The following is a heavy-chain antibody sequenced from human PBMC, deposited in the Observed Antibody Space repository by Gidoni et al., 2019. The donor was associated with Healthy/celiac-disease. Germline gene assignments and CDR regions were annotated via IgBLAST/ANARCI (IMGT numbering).Heavy chain of an antibody. Sequence: QVQLVQSGAEVTKPGASVKVSCKASGYPFTSYAMHWVRQAPGQRLEWMGWINAGNGNTKYSQKFQGRVTITRDTSASTAYMELSSLRSEDTAVYYCARDSSGWYRFPDYWGQGTLVTVSS. V-gene: IGHV1-3*01. CDR2: INAGNGNT. CDR3: ARDSSGWYRFPDY. J-gene: IGHJ4*02. CDR1: GYPFTSYA. D-gene: IGHD6-19*01.